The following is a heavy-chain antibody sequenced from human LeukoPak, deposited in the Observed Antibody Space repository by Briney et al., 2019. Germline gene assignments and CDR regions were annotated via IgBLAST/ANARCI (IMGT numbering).Heavy chain of an antibody. CDR3: TRDDGIQLWLHVY. CDR2: IRSKAYGGTT. CDR1: GFTFGDYA. D-gene: IGHD5-18*01. V-gene: IGHV3-49*03. J-gene: IGHJ4*02. Sequence: QTGGSLRLSCTASGFTFGDYAMSWFRQAPGKGLEWVGFIRSKAYGGTTEYAASVKGRFTISRDDSKSIAYLQMNSLKTEDTAVYYCTRDDGIQLWLHVYWGQGTLVTVSS.